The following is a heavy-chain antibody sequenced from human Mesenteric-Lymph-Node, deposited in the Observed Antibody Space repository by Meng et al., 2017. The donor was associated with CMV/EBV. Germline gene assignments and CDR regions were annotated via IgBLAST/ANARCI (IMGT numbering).Heavy chain of an antibody. CDR3: ARVNGDYYYGMDV. CDR1: GYTFTSYY. CDR2: IKPHSGGT. Sequence: ASVKVSCKASGYTFTSYYVHWVRQAPGQGLEWMGWIKPHSGGTSYEQSFQGRVTMTRDTSISTVNMDLRGLRADDTAVYYCARVNGDYYYGMDVWGQGTTVTVSS. V-gene: IGHV1-2*02. J-gene: IGHJ6*02. D-gene: IGHD1-1*01.